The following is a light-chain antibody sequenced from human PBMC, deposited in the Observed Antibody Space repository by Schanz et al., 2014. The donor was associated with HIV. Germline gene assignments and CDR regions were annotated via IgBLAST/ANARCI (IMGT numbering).Light chain of an antibody. CDR2: KAS. CDR1: QSIGNS. Sequence: IQMTQSPSTLSASVGDRVTLTCRASQSIGNSLAWYQQKPGRAPKLLIYKASSLETGVPSTFSGSGSETEFTLTISSLQTDDFATYYCQQSNTFPYTFGQGTKLEIK. J-gene: IGKJ2*01. CDR3: QQSNTFPYT. V-gene: IGKV1-5*03.